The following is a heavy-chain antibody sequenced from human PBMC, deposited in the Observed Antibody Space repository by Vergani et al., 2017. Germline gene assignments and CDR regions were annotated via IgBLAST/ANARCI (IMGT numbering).Heavy chain of an antibody. V-gene: IGHV4-59*01. J-gene: IGHJ4*02. CDR2: MYHSGST. CDR1: GGSMSGYY. CDR3: ARPGGSGSYLVGDTDFDY. D-gene: IGHD3-10*01. Sequence: QVRLQESGPGLVKPSETLSLTCSVSGGSMSGYYWSWIRQPPGQELEWIGYMYHSGSTNYNPSLETRVTISGDTSKNQFSLKLNSVTAADTAVYYCARPGGSGSYLVGDTDFDYWGQGTLVTVSS.